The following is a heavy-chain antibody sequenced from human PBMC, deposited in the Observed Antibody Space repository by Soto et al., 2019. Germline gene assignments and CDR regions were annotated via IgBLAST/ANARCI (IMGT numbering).Heavy chain of an antibody. CDR3: ARDSHYGSGFYAMDV. V-gene: IGHV4-59*01. CDR1: GGSISRFY. D-gene: IGHD3-10*01. Sequence: LVTLSLPCTVSGGSISRFYWTWIRQPPGKGLEWIGYIYYGGSTNYNPSLKSRVTISVDTSKNQFSLKVSSVTAADTAVYYCARDSHYGSGFYAMDVWGQGTTVTVSS. CDR2: IYYGGST. J-gene: IGHJ6*02.